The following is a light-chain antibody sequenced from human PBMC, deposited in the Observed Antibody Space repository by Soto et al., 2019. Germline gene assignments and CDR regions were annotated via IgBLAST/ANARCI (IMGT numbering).Light chain of an antibody. V-gene: IGLV1-51*01. CDR1: SSNIGNNY. Sequence: QSVLTQPPSVSAAPGQRVTISCSGSSSNIGNNYVSWYQQLPGTAPKLLIYDNNKRPSGIPDRFSGSKSGTSATLGITGLQTGDEADYYCETWDSSLDVVFGGGTKVTVL. CDR3: ETWDSSLDVV. J-gene: IGLJ2*01. CDR2: DNN.